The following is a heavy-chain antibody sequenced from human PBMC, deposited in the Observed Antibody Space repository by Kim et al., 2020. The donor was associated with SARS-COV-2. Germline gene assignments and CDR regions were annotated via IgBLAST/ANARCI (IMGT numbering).Heavy chain of an antibody. CDR3: ARGTYNSGYYYDY. D-gene: IGHD5-12*01. CDR1: GGTFGNYG. V-gene: IGHV1-69*04. Sequence: SVKVSCKASGGTFGNYGISWVRQAPGQGLEWTGRIIPILGIANYAQKFQGRVTMTADKSTSTVYMELRSLRSEDTAVYYCARGTYNSGYYYDYWGQGTL. J-gene: IGHJ4*02. CDR2: IIPILGIA.